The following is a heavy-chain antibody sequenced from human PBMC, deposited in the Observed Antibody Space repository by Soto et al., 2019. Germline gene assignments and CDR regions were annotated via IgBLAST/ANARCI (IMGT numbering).Heavy chain of an antibody. V-gene: IGHV3-48*04. CDR3: AVAVAGPTAIGY. Sequence: GGSLRLSCAASGFTFSNYWMHWFRRAPGKGLEWVSYISSTSSSIYYADSAKGRFTISRDNAKNTLYLQMNSLRAEDTAVYYCAVAVAGPTAIGYWGQGTLVTVSS. CDR2: ISSTSSSI. D-gene: IGHD6-19*01. J-gene: IGHJ4*02. CDR1: GFTFSNYW.